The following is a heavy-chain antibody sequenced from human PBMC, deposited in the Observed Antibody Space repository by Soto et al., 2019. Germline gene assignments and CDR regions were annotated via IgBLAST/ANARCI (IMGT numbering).Heavy chain of an antibody. CDR3: ARAVRTDVYNYRVGNWNY. J-gene: IGHJ4*02. CDR1: GGSISSYY. CDR2: IYYSGST. D-gene: IGHD5-12*01. V-gene: IGHV4-59*01. Sequence: SETLSLTCTVSGGSISSYYWSWIRQPPGKGLEWIGNIYYSGSTNYNPSLKSRVTMSVDTSKNQFSLKLTSVAAADTAVYYCARAVRTDVYNYRVGNWNYWGQGTLVTVSS.